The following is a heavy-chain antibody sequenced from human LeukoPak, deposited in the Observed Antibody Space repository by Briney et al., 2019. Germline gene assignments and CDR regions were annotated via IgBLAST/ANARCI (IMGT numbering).Heavy chain of an antibody. CDR1: GFTFSSYA. Sequence: GGSLRLSCAASGFTFSSYAMSWVRQAPGKGLEWVSAISGSGGSTNYADSVKGLFTISRDNSKNTLYLQMNSLRAEDTAVYYCAKELSYDYVWGSLDYWGQGTLVTVSS. J-gene: IGHJ4*02. CDR2: ISGSGGST. V-gene: IGHV3-23*01. D-gene: IGHD3-16*01. CDR3: AKELSYDYVWGSLDY.